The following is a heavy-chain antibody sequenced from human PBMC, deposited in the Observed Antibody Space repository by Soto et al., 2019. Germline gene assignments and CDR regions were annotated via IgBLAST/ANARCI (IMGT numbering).Heavy chain of an antibody. V-gene: IGHV1-69*06. D-gene: IGHD2-2*02. CDR3: AREGRGKKAGYNGLVSLGY. CDR2: IIPIFNST. CDR1: GSRFSNYV. J-gene: IGHJ4*02. Sequence: QVQLVQSGAEVKTPGSSLKVSCKVSGSRFSNYVISWVRQAPGHGLEWLGRIIPIFNSTKYAQNFQGRVTITAAKSTSTASLELSSLRSDDTAVSYCAREGRGKKAGYNGLVSLGYWGQGTLVTVAS.